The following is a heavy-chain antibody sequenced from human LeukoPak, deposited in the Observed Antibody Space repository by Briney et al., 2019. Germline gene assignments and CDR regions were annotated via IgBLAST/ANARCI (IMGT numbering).Heavy chain of an antibody. V-gene: IGHV3-48*03. CDR3: ARVPTVGSGGYQFDY. CDR2: TSSSGSTI. CDR1: GSTFSSYE. J-gene: IGHJ4*02. D-gene: IGHD2-15*01. Sequence: GGSLRLSCAASGSTFSSYEMNWVRQAPGKGLEWVSYTSSSGSTIYYADSVKGRFTISRDNAKKSLYLQMNSLRAEDTAVYYCARVPTVGSGGYQFDYWGQGTLVTVSS.